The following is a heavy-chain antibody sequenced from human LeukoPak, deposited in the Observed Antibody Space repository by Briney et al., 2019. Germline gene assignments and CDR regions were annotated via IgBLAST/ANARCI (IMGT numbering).Heavy chain of an antibody. V-gene: IGHV4-30-4*01. J-gene: IGHJ4*02. D-gene: IGHD3-22*01. CDR1: GGSMSSGDYY. CDR3: ARVGEYYYDSSGYSYVDY. Sequence: SETLSLTCTVSGGSMSSGDYYWSWIRQPPGKGLEWIGYIYYSGSTYYNPSLRSRVTISVDTSKNQFSLKLSSVTAADTAVYYCARVGEYYYDSSGYSYVDYWGQGTLVTVSS. CDR2: IYYSGST.